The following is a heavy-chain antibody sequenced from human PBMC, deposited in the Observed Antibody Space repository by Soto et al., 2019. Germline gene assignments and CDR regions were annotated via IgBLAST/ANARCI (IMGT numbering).Heavy chain of an antibody. CDR2: VSGSGDST. Sequence: EVELLESGGGLVQPGGSLRLSCAASGFTFSSYAMSWVRQGPGKGLEWVSSVSGSGDSTYYADSVKGRFTVSRDNSKNTLYLQMNSLRAEDTAVYYCAKDPTSRVSYYYYYMDVWGKGTTVTVSS. J-gene: IGHJ6*03. D-gene: IGHD2-8*01. V-gene: IGHV3-23*01. CDR3: AKDPTSRVSYYYYYMDV. CDR1: GFTFSSYA.